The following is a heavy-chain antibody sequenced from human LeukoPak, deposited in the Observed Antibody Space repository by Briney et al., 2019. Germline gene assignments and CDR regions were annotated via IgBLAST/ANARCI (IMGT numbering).Heavy chain of an antibody. V-gene: IGHV3-21*01. CDR2: ISSSSSYI. D-gene: IGHD2-2*02. CDR1: GFTFSSYS. CDR3: AREGKDIVVVPAAIEPPYFDY. J-gene: IGHJ4*02. Sequence: GGSLRLSCATSGFTFSSYSMNWVRQAPGKGLEWVSSISSSSSYIYYADSVKGRFTISRDNAKNSLYLQMNSLRAEDTAVYYCAREGKDIVVVPAAIEPPYFDYWGQGTLVTVSS.